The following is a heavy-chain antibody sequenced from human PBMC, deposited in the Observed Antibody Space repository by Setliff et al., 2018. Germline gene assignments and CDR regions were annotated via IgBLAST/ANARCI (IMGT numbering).Heavy chain of an antibody. Sequence: ASVKVSCKASGYTFTAYHMHWVRQAPGQGLEWMGWINPYSGDTNYAQKFLGRVSMTTHTATSTAYMELRSLRSDDTAVYYCARHGDASFYYDILTGHSPPYYFDYWGQGTLVTVSS. CDR2: INPYSGDT. CDR3: ARHGDASFYYDILTGHSPPYYFDY. D-gene: IGHD3-9*01. J-gene: IGHJ4*02. CDR1: GYTFTAYH. V-gene: IGHV1-2*02.